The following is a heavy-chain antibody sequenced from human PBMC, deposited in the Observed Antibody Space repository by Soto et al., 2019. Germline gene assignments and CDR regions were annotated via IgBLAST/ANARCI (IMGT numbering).Heavy chain of an antibody. CDR1: GFTFSSYA. D-gene: IGHD3-10*01. CDR3: ARFSTYYYGSGTRYYYYYYGMDV. Sequence: EVQLLESGGGLVQPGGSLRLSCAASGFTFSSYAMSWVRQAPGKGLEWVSAISGSGGSTYYADSVKGRFTISRDNSKNTLYLQMNSLRAEDTAVYYCARFSTYYYGSGTRYYYYYYGMDVWGQGTTVTVSS. CDR2: ISGSGGST. V-gene: IGHV3-23*01. J-gene: IGHJ6*02.